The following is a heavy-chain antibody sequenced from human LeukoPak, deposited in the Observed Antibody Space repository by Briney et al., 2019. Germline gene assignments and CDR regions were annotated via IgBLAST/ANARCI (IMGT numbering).Heavy chain of an antibody. CDR3: ARAQESSGWALPVYGMDV. CDR2: ISSSGSII. J-gene: IGHJ6*02. V-gene: IGHV3-11*01. D-gene: IGHD6-19*01. CDR1: GFIFSDYY. Sequence: GGSLRLSCAASGFIFSDYYMSWIRQAPGKGLEWVSYISSSGSIIYYADSVKGRFTISRDNAKNSLYLQMNSLRAEDTAVYYCARAQESSGWALPVYGMDVWGQGTTVTVSS.